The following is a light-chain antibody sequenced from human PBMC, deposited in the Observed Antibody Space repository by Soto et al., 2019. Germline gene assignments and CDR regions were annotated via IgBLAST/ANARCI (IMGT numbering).Light chain of an antibody. CDR2: AAS. CDR3: QQSYSSLMYT. CDR1: QNIRRS. V-gene: IGKV1-39*01. J-gene: IGKJ2*01. Sequence: DIQMTQSPSSLSASVGDRVSITCRASQNIRRSLNWYQQIAGKAPKLLIYAASSLQRGVPSRFSGSGSGTDFTLTISSLQPEDFATYYCQQSYSSLMYTFGQGTKLDIK.